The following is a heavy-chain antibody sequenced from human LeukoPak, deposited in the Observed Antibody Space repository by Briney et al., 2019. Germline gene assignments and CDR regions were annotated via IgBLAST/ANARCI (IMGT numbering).Heavy chain of an antibody. CDR3: ARDLHSGSYEDAFDI. V-gene: IGHV3-21*01. Sequence: GGSLRLSCAASGFTFSSYAMSWVRQAPGKGLEWVSSITSSSTYIYYADSVKGRFTISRDNAENSLYLQMNSLRAEDTAVYYCARDLHSGSYEDAFDIWGQGTMVTVSS. J-gene: IGHJ3*02. CDR2: ITSSSTYI. CDR1: GFTFSSYA. D-gene: IGHD1-26*01.